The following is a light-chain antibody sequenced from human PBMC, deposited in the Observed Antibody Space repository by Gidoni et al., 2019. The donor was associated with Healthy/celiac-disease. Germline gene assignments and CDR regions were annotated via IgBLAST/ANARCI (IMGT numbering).Light chain of an antibody. CDR2: RNN. J-gene: IGLJ2*01. CDR1: SSNIGSNY. CDR3: AAWDDSLSGVV. Sequence: QSVLTQPPHASGPHGQRVTISCSGSSSNIGSNYVYWYQQLPGTAPKLLIYRNNQRPSGVPDRFSGSKSGTSASLAISGLRSEDEADYYCAAWDDSLSGVVFGGGTKLTVL. V-gene: IGLV1-47*01.